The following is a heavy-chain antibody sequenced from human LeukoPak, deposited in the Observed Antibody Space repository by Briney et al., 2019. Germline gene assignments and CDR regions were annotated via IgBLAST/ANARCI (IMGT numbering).Heavy chain of an antibody. CDR2: ISSGSSNI. CDR1: GFTFNNYN. Sequence: GGSLRLSCSASGFTFNNYNMNWVRQAPGKGLEWVSSISSGSSNIYYADSVKGRFTISRDNAKNSLSLQMNSLRADDAAVYYCARASSKQLAGYLPDGFDIWGQGTMVTVSS. J-gene: IGHJ3*02. CDR3: ARASSKQLAGYLPDGFDI. V-gene: IGHV3-21*01. D-gene: IGHD3-9*01.